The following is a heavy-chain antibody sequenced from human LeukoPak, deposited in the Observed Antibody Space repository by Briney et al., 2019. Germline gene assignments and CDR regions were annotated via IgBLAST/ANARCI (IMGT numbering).Heavy chain of an antibody. J-gene: IGHJ4*02. CDR1: GFTFSSYA. D-gene: IGHD3-9*01. V-gene: IGHV3-30*04. CDR3: AKDLPPDYDNLTGYYRNFDY. CDR2: ISYDGSNK. Sequence: GGSLRLSCAASGFTFSSYAMHWVRQAPGKGLEWVAVISYDGSNKYYADSVKGRFTISRDNSKNTLYLQMNSLRAEDTAVYYCAKDLPPDYDNLTGYYRNFDYWGQGTLVTVSS.